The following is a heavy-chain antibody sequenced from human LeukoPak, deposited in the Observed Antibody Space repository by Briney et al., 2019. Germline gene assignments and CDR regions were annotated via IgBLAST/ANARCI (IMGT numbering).Heavy chain of an antibody. CDR3: ARDRGTWNDDGFDY. Sequence: PSETLSLTCAVYGGSFSGYYWSWIRQPPGKGLEWVGEINHSGSTNYDPSPKSRVTISVDTSKNQFSLKLSSVTAADTAVYYCARDRGTWNDDGFDYWGQGTLVTVSS. CDR1: GGSFSGYY. D-gene: IGHD1-1*01. J-gene: IGHJ4*02. V-gene: IGHV4-34*01. CDR2: INHSGST.